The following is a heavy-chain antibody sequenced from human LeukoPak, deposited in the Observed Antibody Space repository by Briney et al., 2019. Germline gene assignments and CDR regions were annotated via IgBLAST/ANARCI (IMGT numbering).Heavy chain of an antibody. Sequence: ASVTVSCKVSGYTLTELSMHWVRQAPGKGLEWMGGLDPEDGETIYAQKFQGRVTMTEDTSTDTAYMELSSLRSEDTAVYYCATGGAYYYGSGSYYKGLSAFDIWGQGTMVTASP. J-gene: IGHJ3*02. CDR1: GYTLTELS. V-gene: IGHV1-24*01. D-gene: IGHD3-10*01. CDR3: ATGGAYYYGSGSYYKGLSAFDI. CDR2: LDPEDGET.